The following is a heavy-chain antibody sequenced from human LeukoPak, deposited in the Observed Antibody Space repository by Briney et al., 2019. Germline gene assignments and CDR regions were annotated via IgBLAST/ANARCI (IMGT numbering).Heavy chain of an antibody. CDR3: AREWWYYDSSGYYYYYGMDV. CDR1: GGSISSGDYY. V-gene: IGHV4-30-4*01. Sequence: PSQTLSLTCTVSGGSISSGDYYWSWIRQPPGKGLEWIGYIYYSGSTYYNPSLKSRVTISVDTSKHQFSLQLSSVTAADQAVYYCAREWWYYDSSGYYYYYGMDVWGQGTTVTVSS. D-gene: IGHD3-22*01. J-gene: IGHJ6*02. CDR2: IYYSGST.